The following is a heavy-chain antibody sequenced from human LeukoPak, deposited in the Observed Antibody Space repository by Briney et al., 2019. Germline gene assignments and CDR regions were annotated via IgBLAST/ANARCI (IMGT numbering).Heavy chain of an antibody. D-gene: IGHD1-7*01. CDR3: AREDWNYGKGSLDI. Sequence: TGGSLRLSCAASGITFGNYAMHWVRQAPGNGLEWVAIIWSDGSNQYYGDSVKGRFTVSRDNSENILYLHMNSLRAEDTAVYYCAREDWNYGKGSLDIWGQGTMVTVSS. CDR2: IWSDGSNQ. J-gene: IGHJ3*02. V-gene: IGHV3-33*01. CDR1: GITFGNYA.